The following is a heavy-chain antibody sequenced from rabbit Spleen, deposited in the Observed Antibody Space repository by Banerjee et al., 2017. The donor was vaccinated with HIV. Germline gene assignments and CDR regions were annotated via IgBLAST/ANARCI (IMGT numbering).Heavy chain of an antibody. J-gene: IGHJ5*01. Sequence: QSLEESGGDLVKPGASLTLTCTASGFSFSDRDVMCWVRQAPGKGLEWIGCINTATGKDVYASWVNGRFTISSDNAQNTVHLQVNSLTAADTATYFCARARDTYDDVGDYAWLDLWGQGTLVTVS. CDR2: INTATGKD. CDR1: GFSFSDRDV. V-gene: IGHV1S40*01. CDR3: ARARDTYDDVGDYAWLDL. D-gene: IGHD2-1*01.